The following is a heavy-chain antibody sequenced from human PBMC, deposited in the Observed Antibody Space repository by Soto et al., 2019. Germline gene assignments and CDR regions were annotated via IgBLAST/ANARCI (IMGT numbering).Heavy chain of an antibody. Sequence: LRLSCAASGFTFSSYDMHWVRQATGKGLEWVSAIGTAGDTYYPGSVEGRFTISRENAKNSLYLQMNSLRAGDTAVYYCARGLKVAATREGDKDVWGKGTTVTVSS. J-gene: IGHJ6*03. D-gene: IGHD2-15*01. CDR2: IGTAGDT. CDR1: GFTFSSYD. CDR3: ARGLKVAATREGDKDV. V-gene: IGHV3-13*01.